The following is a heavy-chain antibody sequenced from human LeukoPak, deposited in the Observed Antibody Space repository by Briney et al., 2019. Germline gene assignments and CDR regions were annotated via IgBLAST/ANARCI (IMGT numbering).Heavy chain of an antibody. CDR1: GYTFTGYY. Sequence: ASVKVSCKASGYTFTGYYMHWVRQAPGRGLEWMGWINPNSGGTNYAQKFQGRVTMTRDTSNSTAYMELSRLRSDDTAVYYCARGSPRMITFGGVIVTLSFDYWGRGTLVTVSS. CDR3: ARGSPRMITFGGVIVTLSFDY. D-gene: IGHD3-16*02. V-gene: IGHV1-2*02. J-gene: IGHJ4*02. CDR2: INPNSGGT.